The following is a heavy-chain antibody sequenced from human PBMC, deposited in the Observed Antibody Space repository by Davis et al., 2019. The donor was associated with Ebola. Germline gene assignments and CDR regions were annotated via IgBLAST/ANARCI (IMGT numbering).Heavy chain of an antibody. D-gene: IGHD1-14*01. CDR2: MNPNSGNT. Sequence: AASVKVSCKASGYAFTSYDINWVRQATGQGLEWMGWMNPNSGNTGYVERFQGRVTMSRNTSISTAYMELSSLRSEDTAVYYCARTGVRGYYNGMDVWVQGTTVTVSS. V-gene: IGHV1-8*02. CDR3: ARTGVRGYYNGMDV. J-gene: IGHJ6*02. CDR1: GYAFTSYD.